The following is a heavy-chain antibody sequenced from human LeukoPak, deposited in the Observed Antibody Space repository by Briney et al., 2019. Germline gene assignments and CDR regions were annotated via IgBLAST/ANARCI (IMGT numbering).Heavy chain of an antibody. CDR2: ISSSGSTI. CDR1: GFTFSSYE. CDR3: ARQRGDILTGYYMPRGFDY. V-gene: IGHV3-48*03. Sequence: NPGGSPRLSCAASGFTFSSYEMTWVRQAPGKGLEWVSYISSSGSTIYYADSVKGRFTISRDNAKNSLYLQMNSLRAEDTAVYYCARQRGDILTGYYMPRGFDYWGQGTLVTVSS. D-gene: IGHD3-9*01. J-gene: IGHJ4*02.